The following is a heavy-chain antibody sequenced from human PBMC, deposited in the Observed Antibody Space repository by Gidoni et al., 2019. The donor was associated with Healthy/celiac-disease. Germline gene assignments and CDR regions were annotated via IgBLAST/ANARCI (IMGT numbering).Heavy chain of an antibody. CDR3: AREGRGEPKQYYFDY. D-gene: IGHD3-16*01. Sequence: QVQLQESGPGLVKPSQTLSLTCTVSGGSISRGGYYWSWIRQHPGKGLEWIGYIYYSGSTYYNPSLKSRVTISVDTSKNQFSLKLSSVTAADTAVYYCAREGRGEPKQYYFDYWGQGTLVTVSS. CDR1: GGSISRGGYY. J-gene: IGHJ4*02. CDR2: IYYSGST. V-gene: IGHV4-31*03.